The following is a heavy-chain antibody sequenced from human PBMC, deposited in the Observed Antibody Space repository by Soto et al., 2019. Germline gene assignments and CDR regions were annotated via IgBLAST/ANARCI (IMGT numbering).Heavy chain of an antibody. Sequence: VKVSCKVSGYTLTELSMHWVRQAPGKGLEWMGGFDPEDGETIYAQKFQGRVTMTEDTSTDTAYMELSSLRSEDTAVYYCATCRDSSGWLANTHSYYYYYGMDVLGQGTTVTVSS. CDR1: GYTLTELS. CDR2: FDPEDGET. CDR3: ATCRDSSGWLANTHSYYYYYGMDV. D-gene: IGHD6-19*01. J-gene: IGHJ6*02. V-gene: IGHV1-24*01.